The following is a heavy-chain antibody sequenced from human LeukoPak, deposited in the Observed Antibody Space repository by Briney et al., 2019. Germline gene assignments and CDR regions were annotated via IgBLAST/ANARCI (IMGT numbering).Heavy chain of an antibody. Sequence: ASVKVSCKASGYTFTSCDINWVRQATGQGLEWMGWMNPNSGNTGYAQKFQGRVTITRNTSISTAYMGLSSLRPEDTAVYYCARGRGPRITTLPENEYYFDYWGQGTLVTVSS. J-gene: IGHJ4*02. D-gene: IGHD3-3*01. V-gene: IGHV1-8*03. CDR3: ARGRGPRITTLPENEYYFDY. CDR1: GYTFTSCD. CDR2: MNPNSGNT.